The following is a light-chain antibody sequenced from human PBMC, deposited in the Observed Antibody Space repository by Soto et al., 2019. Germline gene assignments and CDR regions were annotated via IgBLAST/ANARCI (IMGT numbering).Light chain of an antibody. CDR1: SSDVGAYNY. V-gene: IGLV2-14*01. J-gene: IGLJ1*01. CDR3: LSHTTRRIYV. Sequence: QSALTQPASVSGSPGQSITISCTGTSSDVGAYNYVSWYQQHPGKAPKLMIYDVSHRPSGVSNRFSGSKSGNTASLTISGLHAEEEADYYCLSHTTRRIYVFGPGNKVTVL. CDR2: DVS.